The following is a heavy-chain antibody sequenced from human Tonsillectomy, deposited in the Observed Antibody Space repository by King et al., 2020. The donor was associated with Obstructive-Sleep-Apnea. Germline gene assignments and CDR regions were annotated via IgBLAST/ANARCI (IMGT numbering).Heavy chain of an antibody. CDR3: AKAHSDYDGGLLDY. V-gene: IGHV3-30*02. CDR2: IRYDGSNK. D-gene: IGHD4-23*01. CDR1: GFSFSSYG. Sequence: VQLVESGGGVVQPGRSLRLSCAASGFSFSSYGMHWVRQAPGKGLEWVAFIRYDGSNKYYVDSVKGRFIISRDNSKNTLYLQMNRLRPEDTAVYYCAKAHSDYDGGLLDYWGLGTLVTVSS. J-gene: IGHJ4*02.